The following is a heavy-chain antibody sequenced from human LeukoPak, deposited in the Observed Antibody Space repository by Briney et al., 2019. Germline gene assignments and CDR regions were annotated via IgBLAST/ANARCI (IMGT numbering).Heavy chain of an antibody. CDR2: IYPGDSDT. V-gene: IGHV5-51*01. CDR3: PRRGLGDSSDLPVFDP. D-gene: IGHD3-22*01. J-gene: IGHJ5*02. CDR1: GYSFTSSW. Sequence: GESLKISCKGSGYSFTSSWIGWVRQMPGKGLEWVGIIYPGDSDTRYSPAFQGKATISADKSISTDHLQWSSQKASDNAMYYCPRRGLGDSSDLPVFDPWGQGTMVTVSS.